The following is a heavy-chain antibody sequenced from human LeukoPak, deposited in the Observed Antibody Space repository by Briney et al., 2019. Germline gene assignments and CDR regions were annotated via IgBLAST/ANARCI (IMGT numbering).Heavy chain of an antibody. CDR2: INHSGST. Sequence: SETLSLTCAVYGGSFSGYYWSWIRQPPGKGLEWIGEINHSGSTNYNPSLKSRVTISVDTSKNQFSLKLSSVTAADTAVYYCARQSSSGWYGVYYYYGMDVWGQGTTVTVSS. V-gene: IGHV4-34*01. CDR1: GGSFSGYY. J-gene: IGHJ6*02. D-gene: IGHD6-19*01. CDR3: ARQSSSGWYGVYYYYGMDV.